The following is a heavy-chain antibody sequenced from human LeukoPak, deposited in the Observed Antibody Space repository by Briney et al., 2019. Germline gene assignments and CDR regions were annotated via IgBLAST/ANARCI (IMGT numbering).Heavy chain of an antibody. J-gene: IGHJ4*02. Sequence: PSETLSLTCTVSGGSISSYYWSWIRQPPGKGLEWIGYIYYSGSTNYNPSLKSRVTISVDTSKNQFSLKLSSVTAADTAVYYCARRRRRDYYDSSGYIFDYWGQGTLVTVSS. CDR3: ARRRRRDYYDSSGYIFDY. CDR1: GGSISSYY. D-gene: IGHD3-22*01. V-gene: IGHV4-59*01. CDR2: IYYSGST.